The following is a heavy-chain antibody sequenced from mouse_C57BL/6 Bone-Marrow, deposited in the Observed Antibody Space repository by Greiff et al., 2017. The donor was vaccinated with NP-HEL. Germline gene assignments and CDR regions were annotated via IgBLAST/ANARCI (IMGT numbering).Heavy chain of an antibody. V-gene: IGHV14-4*01. CDR1: GFNIKDDY. D-gene: IGHD3-2*02. CDR3: TPRDSSGSFDY. J-gene: IGHJ2*01. CDR2: IDPENGDT. Sequence: EVQLQQSGAELVRPGASVKLSCTASGFNIKDDYMHWVKQRPEQGLEWIGWIDPENGDTEYASKFQGKATITADTTSNTAYLQLSSLTSEDTAVYDCTPRDSSGSFDYWGQGTTLTVSS.